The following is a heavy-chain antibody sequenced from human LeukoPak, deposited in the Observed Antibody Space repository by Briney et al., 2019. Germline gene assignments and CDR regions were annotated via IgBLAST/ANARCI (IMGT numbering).Heavy chain of an antibody. J-gene: IGHJ3*02. CDR1: GYTFTDYY. V-gene: IGHV1-2*02. Sequence: ASLKVSCKASGYTFTDYYIHWVRQAPGQGLEWMGWINAKTGSTNYPQKFQGRVTMTRDTSISTANMELSRLRSDDTAVYFCARDLADAFDIWGQGTMVTPST. CDR2: INAKTGST. CDR3: ARDLADAFDI.